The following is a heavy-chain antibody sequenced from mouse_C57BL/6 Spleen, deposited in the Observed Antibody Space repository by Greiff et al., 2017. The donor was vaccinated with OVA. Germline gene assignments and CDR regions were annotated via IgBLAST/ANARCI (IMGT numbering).Heavy chain of an antibody. D-gene: IGHD3-1*01. V-gene: IGHV3-8*01. CDR1: GYSITSDY. CDR2: ISYSGST. CDR3: ARYRGSGPYYYAMDY. J-gene: IGHJ4*01. Sequence: EVQGVESGPGLAKPSQTLSLTCSVTGYSITSDYWNWLRKFPGNKLEYMGYISYSGSTYYNPSLKSRISITRDTSKNQYYLQLNSVTTEDTATYYCARYRGSGPYYYAMDYWGQGTSVTVSS.